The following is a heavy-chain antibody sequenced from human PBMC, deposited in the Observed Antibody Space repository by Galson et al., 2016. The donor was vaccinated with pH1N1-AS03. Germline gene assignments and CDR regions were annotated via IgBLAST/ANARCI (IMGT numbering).Heavy chain of an antibody. V-gene: IGHV3-30*09. D-gene: IGHD3-22*01. CDR3: ARDRSYDHMGDAFEL. CDR1: GYTFSTFA. J-gene: IGHJ3*01. CDR2: ISHDGNNR. Sequence: SLRLSCAASGYTFSTFALHWVRQAPGKGLEALAFISHDGNNRYYTQSVRGRFAISRDNSKNTLYLQMNSLRPDDTAVYYCARDRSYDHMGDAFELWGQGTMVTVSP.